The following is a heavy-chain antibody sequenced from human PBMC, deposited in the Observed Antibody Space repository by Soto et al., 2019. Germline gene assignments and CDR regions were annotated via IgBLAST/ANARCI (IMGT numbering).Heavy chain of an antibody. CDR2: IYWDDDK. J-gene: IGHJ6*02. Sequence: QITLKESGPTLVKPTQTLTLTCTFSGFSLTTGGVGVGWIRQPPGKALDWLAMIYWDDDKRYSPSLKSRLTISKDTSKNLVVLTVTNMDPVDTATYYCAHSCSGGFCYPHYYHGMDVWGQGTTVTVSS. CDR3: AHSCSGGFCYPHYYHGMDV. CDR1: GFSLTTGGVG. D-gene: IGHD2-15*01. V-gene: IGHV2-5*02.